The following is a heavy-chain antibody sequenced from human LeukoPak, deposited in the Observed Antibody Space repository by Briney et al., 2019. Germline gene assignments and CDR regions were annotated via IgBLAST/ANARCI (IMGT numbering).Heavy chain of an antibody. Sequence: PGRSLRLSCAASGFTFSSYWMHWVRQAPGKGLVWVSRIYSDGSITTYTDSVKGRFTISRDNAKNTLYLHMNSLRAEDAAVYYCARAPPSSGYAYHFDIWGQGTMVTVSS. CDR2: IYSDGSIT. J-gene: IGHJ3*02. CDR1: GFTFSSYW. CDR3: ARAPPSSGYAYHFDI. D-gene: IGHD5-18*01. V-gene: IGHV3-74*03.